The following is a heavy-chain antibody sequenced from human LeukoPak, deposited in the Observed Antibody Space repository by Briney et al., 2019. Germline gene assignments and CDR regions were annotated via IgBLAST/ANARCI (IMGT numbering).Heavy chain of an antibody. Sequence: SQTLSLTCAISGDSVSNNIIAWNWIRWRPSRGLEWLGRTAYRSKWSTDYALSVRGRISINPDTSKNQISLQLNSVTPEDTAVYYRARNSVAMDVWGQGTTVTVSS. CDR3: ARNSVAMDV. J-gene: IGHJ6*02. D-gene: IGHD4-23*01. V-gene: IGHV6-1*01. CDR2: TAYRSKWST. CDR1: GDSVSNNIIA.